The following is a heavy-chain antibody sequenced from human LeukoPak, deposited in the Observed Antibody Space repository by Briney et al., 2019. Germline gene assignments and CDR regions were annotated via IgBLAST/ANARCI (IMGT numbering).Heavy chain of an antibody. D-gene: IGHD5-18*01. CDR2: ISAYNGNT. J-gene: IGHJ4*02. CDR3: VRDLNVDTAMVCYY. CDR1: GYTFTSYG. Sequence: GASVKVSCKASGYTFTSYGISWVRQAPGQGLEWMGWISAYNGNTNYAQKLQGRVTMTTDTSTSTAYMELRSLRSDDTAVYYCVRDLNVDTAMVCYYWGQGTLVTVSS. V-gene: IGHV1-18*01.